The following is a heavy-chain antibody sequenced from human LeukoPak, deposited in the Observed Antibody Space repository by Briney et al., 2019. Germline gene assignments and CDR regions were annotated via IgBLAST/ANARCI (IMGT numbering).Heavy chain of an antibody. Sequence: SETLSLTCTVSGGSISGYYWSWIRQPPGKGLEWIGYTYYSRSTNYNPSLKSRVTISVDTSKNQFSLKLNSVTAADTALYYCARETGSPGAVAGLFDYWGQGTLVTVSS. V-gene: IGHV4-59*01. D-gene: IGHD6-19*01. CDR3: ARETGSPGAVAGLFDY. J-gene: IGHJ4*02. CDR1: GGSISGYY. CDR2: TYYSRST.